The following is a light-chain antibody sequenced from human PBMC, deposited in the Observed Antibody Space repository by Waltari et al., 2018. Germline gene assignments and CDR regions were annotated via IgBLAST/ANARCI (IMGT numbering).Light chain of an antibody. V-gene: IGKV2-30*01. Sequence: VGLTKSTLSLTVTLGEPASIFCRSSQSLGYTDGISSLNWFHQRPGQAPRRLIYKVSNRDSGVPDRFSGSGSGTDFTLMISSVEADDVGVYFCMQATHWPVTFGQGTRLEIK. CDR2: KVS. CDR1: QSLGYTDGISS. J-gene: IGKJ5*01. CDR3: MQATHWPVT.